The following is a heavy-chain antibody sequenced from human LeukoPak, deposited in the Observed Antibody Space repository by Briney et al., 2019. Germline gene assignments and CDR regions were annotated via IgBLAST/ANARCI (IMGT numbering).Heavy chain of an antibody. CDR3: ARGSYGSGTYYEAFDI. D-gene: IGHD3-10*01. J-gene: IGHJ3*02. CDR2: IYYSGST. V-gene: IGHV4-59*01. CDR1: GGSISSYY. Sequence: SETLSLTCTVSGGSISSYYWSWIRQPPGKGLEWIGYIYYSGSTNYNPSLRSRVTISVDTSKNQFSLKLSSMTAADTAVYYCARGSYGSGTYYEAFDIWGQGTMVTVSS.